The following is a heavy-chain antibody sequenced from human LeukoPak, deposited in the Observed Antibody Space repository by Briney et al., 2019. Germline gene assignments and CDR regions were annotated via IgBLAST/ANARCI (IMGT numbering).Heavy chain of an antibody. J-gene: IGHJ5*02. Sequence: GASVKVSCKASGGTFSSYAISWVRQAPGQGLEWMGGIIPIFGTANYAQKFQGRVTITADESTSTAYMELSRLRSEDTAVYYCARSIAAAGKNWFDPWGQGTLVTVSS. V-gene: IGHV1-69*13. D-gene: IGHD6-13*01. CDR3: ARSIAAAGKNWFDP. CDR2: IIPIFGTA. CDR1: GGTFSSYA.